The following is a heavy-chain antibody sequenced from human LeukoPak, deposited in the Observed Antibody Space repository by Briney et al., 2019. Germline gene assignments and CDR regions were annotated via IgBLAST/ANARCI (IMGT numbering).Heavy chain of an antibody. J-gene: IGHJ4*02. CDR3: ARASGYSGYDPFDY. V-gene: IGHV3-53*01. D-gene: IGHD5-12*01. CDR1: GFTVSSNY. CDR2: IYSGGDT. Sequence: GGSLRLSCAASGFTVSSNYMSLVRQAPGKGLEWVSVIYSGGDTYYADSVKGRFTISRDNSKNTLYLQMNTLRAEDTAVYYCARASGYSGYDPFDYWGQGTLVTVSS.